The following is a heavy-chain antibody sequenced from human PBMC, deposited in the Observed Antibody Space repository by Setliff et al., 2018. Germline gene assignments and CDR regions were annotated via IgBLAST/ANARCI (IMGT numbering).Heavy chain of an antibody. CDR1: GGSISSYY. J-gene: IGHJ5*02. CDR3: AREDASGSARRFDP. D-gene: IGHD3-10*01. V-gene: IGHV4-4*07. CDR2: IYTSGST. Sequence: NPSETLSLTCTVSGGSISSYYWSWIRQPAGKGLEWIGRIYTSGSTNYNPSLKSRVTMSVDTSKNHFSLELSSVTAADTAVYYCAREDASGSARRFDPWGQGTLVTVSS.